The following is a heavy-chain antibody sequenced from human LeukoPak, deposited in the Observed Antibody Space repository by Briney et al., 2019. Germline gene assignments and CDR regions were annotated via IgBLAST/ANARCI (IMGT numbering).Heavy chain of an antibody. CDR1: GFMFSGSS. Sequence: PGGSLRLSCAASGFMFSGSSMHWVRQAPGKGLEWVCFIRFDATNKYYADSVKGRFTISRDNSKNTLYLQMNSLRAEDTAVYYCAKTYGAVAGFDYWGQGTLLTVSS. CDR3: AKTYGAVAGFDY. V-gene: IGHV3-30*02. J-gene: IGHJ4*02. CDR2: IRFDATNK. D-gene: IGHD6-19*01.